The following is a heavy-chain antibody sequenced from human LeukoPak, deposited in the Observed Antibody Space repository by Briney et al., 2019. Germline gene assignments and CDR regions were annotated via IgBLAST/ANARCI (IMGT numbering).Heavy chain of an antibody. CDR3: ATDVYSSGWYDLDY. CDR2: FDPEDGET. D-gene: IGHD6-19*01. V-gene: IGHV1-24*01. Sequence: ASVKVSCKVSGYTLTELSMHWVRQAPGKGLEWMGGFDPEDGETIYAQKFQGRVTMTEDTSTDTAYMELSSLRSEDTAVYYCATDVYSSGWYDLDYWGQGTLVTVSS. J-gene: IGHJ4*02. CDR1: GYTLTELS.